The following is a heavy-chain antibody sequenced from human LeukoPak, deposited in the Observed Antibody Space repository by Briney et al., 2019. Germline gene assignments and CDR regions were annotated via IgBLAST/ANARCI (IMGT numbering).Heavy chain of an antibody. CDR2: IKQDGSEK. D-gene: IGHD4-17*01. CDR1: GFTFSSYW. Sequence: GGSLRLSCAASGFTFSSYWMSWVRQAPGKGLEWMANIKQDGSEKYYVDSVKGRFTISRDNAKNSLYLQMNSLRAEDTAVYYCARGNGDYVVDYFDYWGQGTLVTVSS. CDR3: ARGNGDYVVDYFDY. V-gene: IGHV3-7*03. J-gene: IGHJ4*02.